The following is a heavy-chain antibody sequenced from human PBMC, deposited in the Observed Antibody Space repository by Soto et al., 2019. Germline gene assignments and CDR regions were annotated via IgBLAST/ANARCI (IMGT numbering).Heavy chain of an antibody. Sequence: QVQLQESGAGLVKPSETLSLPCTVSGGSISSYYWSWIRQPPGKGLEWIGYIYYSGRTNYNPSLKSRITISVDTSKNQFSLKLSSVTAADTAVYYCARLLSRNGDYLDYWGQGTLVTVSS. D-gene: IGHD4-17*01. V-gene: IGHV4-59*08. CDR3: ARLLSRNGDYLDY. J-gene: IGHJ4*02. CDR2: IYYSGRT. CDR1: GGSISSYY.